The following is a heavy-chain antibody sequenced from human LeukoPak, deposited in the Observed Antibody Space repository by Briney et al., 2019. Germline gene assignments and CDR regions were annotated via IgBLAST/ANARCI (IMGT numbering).Heavy chain of an antibody. CDR3: ARDPSIAAADPQYFDY. CDR2: IKQDGSEK. Sequence: PGGSLRLSCAASGFTFSSYWMSWVRQAPGKGLEWVANIKQDGSEKYYVDSVKGRFTISRDNAKNSLYLQMNSLRAEDTAVYYCARDPSIAAADPQYFDYWGQGTLVTVSS. D-gene: IGHD6-13*01. J-gene: IGHJ4*02. CDR1: GFTFSSYW. V-gene: IGHV3-7*03.